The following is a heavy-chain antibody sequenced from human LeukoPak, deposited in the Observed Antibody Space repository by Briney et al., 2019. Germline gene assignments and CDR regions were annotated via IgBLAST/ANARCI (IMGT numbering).Heavy chain of an antibody. Sequence: PGGSLRLSCTVSGFTFSDYYMSWVRQAPGKGLEWVSYISSSGSMLHYADSVGGRFTISRDNAKNSLYLQMSSLRVEDTAVYYCTRRPYSSSWYYFDYWGQGTLVTVSS. CDR1: GFTFSDYY. CDR3: TRRPYSSSWYYFDY. J-gene: IGHJ4*02. CDR2: ISSSGSML. D-gene: IGHD6-13*01. V-gene: IGHV3-11*04.